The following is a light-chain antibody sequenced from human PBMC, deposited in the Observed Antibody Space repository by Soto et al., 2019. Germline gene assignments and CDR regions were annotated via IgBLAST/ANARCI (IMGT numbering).Light chain of an antibody. CDR3: QQYNSYPVT. J-gene: IGKJ2*01. Sequence: DIQMTQSPSTLSASVGDRVTITCRASQSINSWLAWYRQKPGKAPNLLIYKASSLESGVPSRFSGSGPGTEFTLTISSLQPDDFATYYCQQYNSYPVTFGQGTKLEIK. CDR2: KAS. V-gene: IGKV1-5*03. CDR1: QSINSW.